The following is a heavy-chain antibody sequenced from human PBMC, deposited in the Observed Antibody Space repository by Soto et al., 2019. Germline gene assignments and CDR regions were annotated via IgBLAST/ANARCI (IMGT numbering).Heavy chain of an antibody. CDR2: INSDGSSI. D-gene: IGHD3-3*01. V-gene: IGHV3-74*01. Sequence: EVQLVESGGDLVQPGGFLRLSCATSGFTFSRYWMHWVRQVPGKGLVWVSRINSDGSSISYSDSVKGRFTISRDNAKNTLYLQLNSLRVEATAVYYCAGLPVDTITSLDYWGQGTLVTVSS. CDR3: AGLPVDTITSLDY. J-gene: IGHJ4*02. CDR1: GFTFSRYW.